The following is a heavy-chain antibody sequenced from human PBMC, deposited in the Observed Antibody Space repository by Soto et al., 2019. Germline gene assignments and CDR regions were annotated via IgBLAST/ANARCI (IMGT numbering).Heavy chain of an antibody. CDR3: ARDRTGTTLGYFDY. V-gene: IGHV1-69*13. Sequence: SVKVSCTSSGGTFSTFPINWVRQAPGQGLEWMGAILPVSGTTNYAQKFQGRVTFSADESTTTAYMEVSSLRSEDTAVYYCARDRTGTTLGYFDYWGQGTRVTVSS. J-gene: IGHJ4*02. D-gene: IGHD1-7*01. CDR2: ILPVSGTT. CDR1: GGTFSTFP.